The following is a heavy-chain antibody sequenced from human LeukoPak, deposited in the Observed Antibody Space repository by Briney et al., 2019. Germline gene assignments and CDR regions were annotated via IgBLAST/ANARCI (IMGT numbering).Heavy chain of an antibody. J-gene: IGHJ4*02. V-gene: IGHV3-48*02. CDR1: GFTFSSYS. CDR3: ARDVNWAFDY. Sequence: GGSLRLSCAASGFTFSSYSLNWVRQAPGKGLEWLSYISHSSSIISYADSVKGRFTISRDNAKNSLFLQMNSLRDEDTAVYYCARDVNWAFDYWGQGTLVTVSS. D-gene: IGHD7-27*01. CDR2: ISHSSSII.